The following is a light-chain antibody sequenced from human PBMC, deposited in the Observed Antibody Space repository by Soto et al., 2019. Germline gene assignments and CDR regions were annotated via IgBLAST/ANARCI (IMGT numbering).Light chain of an antibody. V-gene: IGKV3-20*01. CDR3: QQYDNWPRT. CDR2: GAS. CDR1: QTFSISF. J-gene: IGKJ1*01. Sequence: EIVLTQSPCTLSLSPGERATLSCRASQTFSISFLAWFQQKPGQAPRLLIYGASMRATGIPDRFSGSGSGTDFTLTISCLESEDFAVYYCQQYDNWPRTFGQGTKVDIK.